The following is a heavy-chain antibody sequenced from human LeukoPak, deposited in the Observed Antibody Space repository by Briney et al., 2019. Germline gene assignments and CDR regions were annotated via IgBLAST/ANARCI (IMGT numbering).Heavy chain of an antibody. CDR2: ISWNSGSI. D-gene: IGHD3-16*01. Sequence: PGGSLRLPCAASGFTFDDYAMHWVRQAPGKGLEWVSGISWNSGSIGYADSVKGRFTISRDNAKNSLYLQMNSLRAEDTALYYCAKDRGEGYYFDYWGQGTLVTVSS. CDR1: GFTFDDYA. J-gene: IGHJ4*02. V-gene: IGHV3-9*01. CDR3: AKDRGEGYYFDY.